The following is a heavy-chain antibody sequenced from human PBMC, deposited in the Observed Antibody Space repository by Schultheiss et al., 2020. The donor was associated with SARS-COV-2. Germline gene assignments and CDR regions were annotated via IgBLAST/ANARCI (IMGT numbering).Heavy chain of an antibody. CDR2: ISSNGGST. Sequence: GGSLRLSCAASGFTFSSYAMHWVRQAPGKGLEYVSAISSNGGSTYYANSVKGRFTISRDNSKNTLYLQINSLRAEDTAVYYCAKDLRAVAGTGFDYWGQGTLVTVSS. J-gene: IGHJ4*02. CDR3: AKDLRAVAGTGFDY. D-gene: IGHD6-19*01. V-gene: IGHV3-64*01. CDR1: GFTFSSYA.